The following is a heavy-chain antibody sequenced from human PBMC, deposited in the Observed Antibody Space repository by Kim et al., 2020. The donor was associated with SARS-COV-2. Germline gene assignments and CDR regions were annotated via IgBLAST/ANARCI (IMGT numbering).Heavy chain of an antibody. D-gene: IGHD2-21*02. J-gene: IGHJ6*01. Sequence: GGSLRLSCAASGFTVKSYCMSWVRQAPGKGLEWVSGIFLNGSRKYSAYAMKGVITITSNYSNTLLDHKMSIISDEATAVYCVTNHGVADLLDV. CDR1: GFTVKSYC. CDR2: IFLNGSRK. CDR3: TNHGVADLLDV. V-gene: IGHV3-23*05.